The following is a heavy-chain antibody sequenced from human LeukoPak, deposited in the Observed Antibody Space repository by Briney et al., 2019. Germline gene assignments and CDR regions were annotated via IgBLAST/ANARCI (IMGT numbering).Heavy chain of an antibody. V-gene: IGHV1-69*13. CDR2: IIPIFGTA. D-gene: IGHD3-3*01. CDR3: ARGRRYYDFWSGQKLPFGY. J-gene: IGHJ4*02. CDR1: GGTFSSYA. Sequence: SVKVSCKASGGTFSSYAINWVRQAPGQGLEWMGGIIPIFGTANYAQEFQGRVTITADESTSTAYMELSSLRSEDTAVYYCARGRRYYDFWSGQKLPFGYWGQGTLVTVSS.